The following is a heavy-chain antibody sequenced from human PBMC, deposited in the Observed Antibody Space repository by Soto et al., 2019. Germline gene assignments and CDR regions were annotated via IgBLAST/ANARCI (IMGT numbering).Heavy chain of an antibody. V-gene: IGHV3-48*02. J-gene: IGHJ4*02. CDR3: AREYYYDSSGYYNY. Sequence: EVQLVESGGGLVQPGGSLRLSCAASGFTFSSYSMNWVRQAPGKGLEWVSYISSSSSTIYYADSVKGRFTISRDNAKNSLDLQMNSLRDEDTAVYYCAREYYYDSSGYYNYWGQGTLVTVSS. CDR1: GFTFSSYS. D-gene: IGHD3-22*01. CDR2: ISSSSSTI.